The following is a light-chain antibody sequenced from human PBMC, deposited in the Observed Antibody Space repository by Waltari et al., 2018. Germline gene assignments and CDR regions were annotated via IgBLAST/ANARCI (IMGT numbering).Light chain of an antibody. CDR1: SSDVETYNF. V-gene: IGLV2-14*02. Sequence: QSALTQPASVSGSPGQSITISCTGSSSDVETYNFVSWYQQLPGEAPKLMIYEDTRRPAEVSNRFSASKSGDTASLTISGLQAEDEADYYCCSYTTSGTKVFGGGTKLAVL. J-gene: IGLJ2*01. CDR2: EDT. CDR3: CSYTTSGTKV.